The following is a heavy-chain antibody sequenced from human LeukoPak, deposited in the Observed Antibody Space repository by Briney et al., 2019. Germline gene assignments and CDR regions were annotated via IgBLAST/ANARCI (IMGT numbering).Heavy chain of an antibody. J-gene: IGHJ6*02. V-gene: IGHV3-30-3*01. CDR3: ARRQYYYGSGSPTFYYYYGMDV. D-gene: IGHD3-10*01. CDR1: GFTFSSYA. CDR2: ISYDGSNK. Sequence: GRSLRLSCAASGFTFSSYAMHWVRQAPGKGLEWVAVISYDGSNKYYADSVKGRFTIYRDNSKNTLYLQMNSLRAEDTSVYYCARRQYYYGSGSPTFYYYYGMDVWGQGTTVTVSS.